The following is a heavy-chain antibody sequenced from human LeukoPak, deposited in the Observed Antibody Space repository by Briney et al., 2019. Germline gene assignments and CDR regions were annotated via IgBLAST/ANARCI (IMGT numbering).Heavy chain of an antibody. Sequence: GASVKVSCTASGYTFTSYYMHWVRQAPGQGLEWMGIINPSGGSTSYAQKFQGRVTMTRDTSTSTVYMELSSLRSEDTAVYYCVLGDYYDSSGYYYSSLGYWGQGTLVTVSS. CDR3: VLGDYYDSSGYYYSSLGY. V-gene: IGHV1-46*01. CDR2: INPSGGST. CDR1: GYTFTSYY. D-gene: IGHD3-22*01. J-gene: IGHJ4*02.